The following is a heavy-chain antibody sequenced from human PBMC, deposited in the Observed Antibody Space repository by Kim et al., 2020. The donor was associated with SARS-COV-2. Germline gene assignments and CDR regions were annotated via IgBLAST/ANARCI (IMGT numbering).Heavy chain of an antibody. J-gene: IGHJ4*02. Sequence: TNYAPKLQGRVTMTTDTSTSTAYMELRSLRSDDTAVYYCARDPFGVTGDYWGQGTLVTVSS. D-gene: IGHD3-16*01. V-gene: IGHV1-18*01. CDR3: ARDPFGVTGDY. CDR2: T.